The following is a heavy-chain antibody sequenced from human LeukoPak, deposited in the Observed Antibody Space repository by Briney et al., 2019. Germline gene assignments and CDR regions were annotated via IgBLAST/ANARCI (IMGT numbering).Heavy chain of an antibody. D-gene: IGHD3-16*01. V-gene: IGHV1-2*02. CDR1: GYTFTGYY. Sequence: ASVKVSCKASGYTFTGYYMHWVRQAPGQGLEWMGWINPNSGGTNYAQKFQGRVTMTRDTSISTAYMEMSRLRSDDTAVYYRARDVSAGGTNWFDPWGQGTLVTVSS. CDR3: ARDVSAGGTNWFDP. J-gene: IGHJ5*02. CDR2: INPNSGGT.